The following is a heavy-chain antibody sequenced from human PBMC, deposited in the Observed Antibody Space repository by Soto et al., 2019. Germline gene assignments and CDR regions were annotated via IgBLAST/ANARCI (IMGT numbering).Heavy chain of an antibody. CDR1: GGSISSYY. CDR2: IYYSGST. V-gene: IGHV4-59*01. Sequence: LSLTCTVSGGSISSYYWSWIRQPPGKGLEWIGYIYYSGSTNYNPSLKSRVTISVDTSKNQFSLKLSSVTAADTAVYYCARGWGLMATSHFDYWGQGTLVTVSS. D-gene: IGHD5-12*01. J-gene: IGHJ4*02. CDR3: ARGWGLMATSHFDY.